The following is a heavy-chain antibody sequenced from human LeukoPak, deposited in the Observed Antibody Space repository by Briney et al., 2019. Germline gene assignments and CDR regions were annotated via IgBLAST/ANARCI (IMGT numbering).Heavy chain of an antibody. CDR2: SLDSDGTT. J-gene: IGHJ4*02. CDR3: VRDWRNVAECGGDCLDS. D-gene: IGHD2-21*01. CDR1: GFTFSTYT. Sequence: PGGSLRLSCAASGFTFSTYTMTWVRQTPGKGLEWVSSLDSDGTTYYTDSVKSRFVISRDNSKNTLYLRINSLRAEDTAVYFCVRDWRNVAECGGDCLDSWGQGTLVTVSS. V-gene: IGHV3-23*01.